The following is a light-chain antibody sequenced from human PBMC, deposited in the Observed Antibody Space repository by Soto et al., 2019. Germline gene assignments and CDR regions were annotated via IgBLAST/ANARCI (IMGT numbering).Light chain of an antibody. CDR2: LGY. CDR1: ESILNSNGDNY. V-gene: IGKV2-28*01. CDR3: MRSLQMPAT. Sequence: DIVVTQSPIFLPVTPGEPASISCRSSESILNSNGDNYVEWYLQKSGQPPKLLIYLGYGLAAGVPVRLSGSGSGSDLTLRISRVEADDFGVYYCMRSLQMPATFCRGTKLEI. J-gene: IGKJ2*01.